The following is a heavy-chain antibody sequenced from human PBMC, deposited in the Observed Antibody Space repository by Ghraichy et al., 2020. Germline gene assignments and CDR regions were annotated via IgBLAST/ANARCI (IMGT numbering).Heavy chain of an antibody. CDR2: INHSGST. V-gene: IGHV4-34*01. CDR3: ARGYKFSGYYYYGMDV. Sequence: SETLSLTCAVYGGSFSGYYWSWIRQPPGKGLEWIGEINHSGSTNYNPSLKSRVTISVDTSKNQFSLKLSSVTAADTAVYYCARGYKFSGYYYYGMDVWGQGTTVTVSS. D-gene: IGHD1-14*01. J-gene: IGHJ6*02. CDR1: GGSFSGYY.